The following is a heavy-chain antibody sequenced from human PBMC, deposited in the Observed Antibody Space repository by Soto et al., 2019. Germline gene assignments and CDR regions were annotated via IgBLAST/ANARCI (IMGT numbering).Heavy chain of an antibody. V-gene: IGHV1-45*03. J-gene: IGHJ6*02. CDR3: ARSRYDSSGSMDV. Sequence: QMQLVQSGAEVKKTGSSVKVSCKASGYTFTYRYLHWVRQAPRQALEWMGWITPFNGNTNYAQKFQDRVTITRDRSMSTAYMELSSLRSEDTAMYYCARSRYDSSGSMDVWGQGTTVTVSS. CDR2: ITPFNGNT. CDR1: GYTFTYRY. D-gene: IGHD3-22*01.